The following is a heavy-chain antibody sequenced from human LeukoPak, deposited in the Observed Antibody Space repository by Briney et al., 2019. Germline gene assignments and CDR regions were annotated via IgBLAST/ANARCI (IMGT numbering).Heavy chain of an antibody. D-gene: IGHD3-9*01. CDR2: IYWNDDK. V-gene: IGHV2-5*01. CDR3: AHGGYFDWLLDHDAFDI. Sequence: SGPTLVKPTQTLTLTCTFSGFSLSTSGVGVGWIRQPPGKALEWLALIYWNDDKRYSPSLKSRLTITKDTSKNQVVLTMTNMDPVDTATYYCAHGGYFDWLLDHDAFDIWGQGTMVTVSS. J-gene: IGHJ3*02. CDR1: GFSLSTSGVG.